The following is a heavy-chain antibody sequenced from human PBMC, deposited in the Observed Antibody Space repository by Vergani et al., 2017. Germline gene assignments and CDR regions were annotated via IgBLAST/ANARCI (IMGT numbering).Heavy chain of an antibody. J-gene: IGHJ6*04. CDR2: ISSSSSYI. CDR1: GFTFSSYS. Sequence: EVQLVESGGGLVKPGGSLRLSCAASGFTFSSYSMNWVRQAPGKGLEWASSISSSSSYIYYADSVKGRFTISRDNAKNSLYLQMNSLRAEDTAVYYCAREGIVVVPAGLDVWGKGTTVTVSS. CDR3: AREGIVVVPAGLDV. V-gene: IGHV3-21*04. D-gene: IGHD2-2*01.